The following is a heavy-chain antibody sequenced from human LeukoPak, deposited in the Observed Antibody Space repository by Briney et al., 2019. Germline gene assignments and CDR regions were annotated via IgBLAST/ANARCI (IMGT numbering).Heavy chain of an antibody. CDR2: IIPIFGTA. Sequence: SVKVSCKASGGTFSSYAISWVRQAPGQGLEWMGGIIPIFGTANYAQKFQGRVTITADKSTSTAYMELSSLRSEDTAVYYCVRTRGLAPHDAFDIWGQGTMITVSS. J-gene: IGHJ3*02. CDR1: GGTFSSYA. D-gene: IGHD6-13*01. CDR3: VRTRGLAPHDAFDI. V-gene: IGHV1-69*06.